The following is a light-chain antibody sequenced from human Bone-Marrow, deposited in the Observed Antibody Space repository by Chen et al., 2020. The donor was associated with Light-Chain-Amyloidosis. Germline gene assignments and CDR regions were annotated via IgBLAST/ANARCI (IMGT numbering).Light chain of an antibody. Sequence: SYVLPQPSSVSVAPGQTATIACGGNNSGSTSVHWYQQTPGQAPLLVVYDDRDRPSGIPERLSGSNSGNTATLTISRVEAGDEADYYCQVWDRSSDRPVFGGGTKLTVL. CDR1: NSGSTS. J-gene: IGLJ3*02. CDR3: QVWDRSSDRPV. CDR2: DDR. V-gene: IGLV3-21*02.